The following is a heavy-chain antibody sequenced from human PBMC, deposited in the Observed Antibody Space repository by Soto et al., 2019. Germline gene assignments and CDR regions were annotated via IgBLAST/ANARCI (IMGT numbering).Heavy chain of an antibody. D-gene: IGHD5-18*01. J-gene: IGHJ4*02. CDR2: ISGSGGGT. CDR3: ARDVQLQSFDC. V-gene: IGHV3-23*01. CDR1: GFTFSSYA. Sequence: PGGSLRLSCAASGFTFSSYARSWVRQAPGKGLEWVSAISGSGGGTSYADSVKGRFTASRDNAKNTLYLQMNSLRAEDTAVYYCARDVQLQSFDCWGQGTLVTVSS.